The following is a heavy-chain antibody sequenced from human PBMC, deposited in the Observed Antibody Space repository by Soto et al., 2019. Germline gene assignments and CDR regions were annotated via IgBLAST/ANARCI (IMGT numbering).Heavy chain of an antibody. CDR2: IYHSGST. J-gene: IGHJ4*02. CDR3: ARGRIAVAVGYFDY. Sequence: QLQLQESGSGLVKPSQTLSLTCAVCGGSISSGGYSWSWIRQPPGKGLEWIGYIYHSGSTYYNPSLKSRVTISVDRSKNQFSLKLSSVTAADTAVYYCARGRIAVAVGYFDYWGQGTLVTVSS. V-gene: IGHV4-30-2*01. CDR1: GGSISSGGYS. D-gene: IGHD6-19*01.